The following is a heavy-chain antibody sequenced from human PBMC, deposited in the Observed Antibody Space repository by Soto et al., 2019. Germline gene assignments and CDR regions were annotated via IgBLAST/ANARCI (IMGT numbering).Heavy chain of an antibody. CDR3: AGSPVSRYYYGMDV. V-gene: IGHV3-33*01. CDR1: GFTFSSYG. Sequence: GGSLRLSCAASGFTFSSYGMHWVRQAPGKGLEWVAVIWYDGSNKYYADSVKGRFTISRDNSKNTLYLQMNSLRAEDTAVYYCAGSPVSRYYYGMDVWGQGTTVTVSS. J-gene: IGHJ6*02. CDR2: IWYDGSNK.